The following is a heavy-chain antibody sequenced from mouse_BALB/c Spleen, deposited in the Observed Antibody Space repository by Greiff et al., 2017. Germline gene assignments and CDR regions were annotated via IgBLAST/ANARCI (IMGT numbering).Heavy chain of an antibody. V-gene: IGHV2-9*02. CDR2: IWAGGST. J-gene: IGHJ4*01. Sequence: VQLQQSGPGLVAPSQSLSITCTVSGFSLTSYGVHWVRQPPGKGLEWLGVIWAGGSTNYNSALMSRLSISKDNSKSQVFLKMNSLQTDDTAMYYCARGFITTALYAMDYWGQGTSVTVSS. CDR3: ARGFITTALYAMDY. CDR1: GFSLTSYG. D-gene: IGHD1-2*01.